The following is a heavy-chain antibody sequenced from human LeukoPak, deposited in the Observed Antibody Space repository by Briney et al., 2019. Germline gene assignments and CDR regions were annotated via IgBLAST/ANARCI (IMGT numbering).Heavy chain of an antibody. CDR3: AKGPPPRRVRGVIRYYYYYMDV. CDR1: GFTFDDYA. V-gene: IGHV3-43D*04. D-gene: IGHD3-10*01. CDR2: ISWDGGST. Sequence: GGPLRLSCAASGFTFDDYAMHWVRQAPGKGLEWVSLISWDGGSTYYADSVKGRFTISRDNSKNSLYLQMNSLRAEDTALYYCAKGPPPRRVRGVIRYYYYYMDVWGKGTTVTVSS. J-gene: IGHJ6*03.